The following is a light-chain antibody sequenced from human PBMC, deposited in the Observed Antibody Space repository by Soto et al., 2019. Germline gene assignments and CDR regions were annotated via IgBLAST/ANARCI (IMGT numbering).Light chain of an antibody. CDR2: WAS. V-gene: IGKV4-1*01. J-gene: IGKJ5*01. CDR3: HQHYSTPIT. Sequence: DIVLTQSPDSLAVSLAERATINCKSSQSLLSSADNLNYLAWFQQKPGQPPKLLILWASTRESGVPDRFSGSGSGTDFSLTISTLQAEDVASYYCHQHYSTPITFGQGTRLETK. CDR1: QSLLSSADNLNY.